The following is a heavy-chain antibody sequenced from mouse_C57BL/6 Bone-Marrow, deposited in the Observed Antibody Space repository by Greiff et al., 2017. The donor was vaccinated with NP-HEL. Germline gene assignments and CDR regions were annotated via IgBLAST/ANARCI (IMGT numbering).Heavy chain of an antibody. V-gene: IGHV5-16*01. CDR1: GFTFSDYY. Sequence: EVNVVESEGGLVQPGSSMKLSCTASGFTFSDYYMAWVRQVPEKGLEWVANINYDGSSTYYLDSLKSRFIISRDNAKNILYLQMSSLKSEDTATYYCARDRGNSSGYDYWGQGTTLTVSS. CDR3: ARDRGNSSGYDY. CDR2: INYDGSST. J-gene: IGHJ2*01. D-gene: IGHD3-2*02.